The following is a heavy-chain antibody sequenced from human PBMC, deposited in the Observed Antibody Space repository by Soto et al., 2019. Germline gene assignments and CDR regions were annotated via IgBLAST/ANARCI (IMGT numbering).Heavy chain of an antibody. CDR1: GGSISSYY. D-gene: IGHD2-21*02. J-gene: IGHJ5*02. Sequence: PSETLSLTCAVYGGSISSYYWSWIRQPPGKGLECIGYIYYSGSTNYNPSLKSRVTISVDTSKNQFSLKLNSVTAADTAVYYCARLGANAYCGGDCYLDPWGQGTLVTVSS. CDR3: ARLGANAYCGGDCYLDP. CDR2: IYYSGST. V-gene: IGHV4-59*01.